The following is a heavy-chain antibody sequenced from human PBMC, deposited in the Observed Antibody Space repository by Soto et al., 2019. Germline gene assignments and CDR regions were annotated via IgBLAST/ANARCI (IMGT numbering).Heavy chain of an antibody. Sequence: TSETLSLTCAVYGGSFSGYYWSWIRQPPGKGLEWFGEINHSGSTNYNPSLKSRVTISVDTSKNQFSLKLSSVTAADTAVYYCARGGHCSGGSCFPRGANYYYYGMDVWGQGTTVT. J-gene: IGHJ6*02. CDR1: GGSFSGYY. CDR3: ARGGHCSGGSCFPRGANYYYYGMDV. V-gene: IGHV4-34*01. CDR2: INHSGST. D-gene: IGHD2-15*01.